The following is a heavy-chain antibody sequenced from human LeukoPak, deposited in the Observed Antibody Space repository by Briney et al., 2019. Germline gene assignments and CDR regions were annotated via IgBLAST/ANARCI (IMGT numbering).Heavy chain of an antibody. D-gene: IGHD6-13*01. V-gene: IGHV3-66*01. CDR2: IYSGGST. Sequence: GGSGELCCAVSGFNVSSNYLNWGRQAPGKGPEWVSVIYSGGSTYYADFVKGKFTISRDNSKNTLYLQMNSLRAEDTAVYHCARVHSRIAQYDNWSQGTVVTVSS. CDR1: GFNVSSNY. J-gene: IGHJ4*02. CDR3: ARVHSRIAQYDN.